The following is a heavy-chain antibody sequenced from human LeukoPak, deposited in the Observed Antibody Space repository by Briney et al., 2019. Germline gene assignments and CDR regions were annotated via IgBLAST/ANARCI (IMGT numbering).Heavy chain of an antibody. Sequence: GASVKVSCKASGYTFTGYYMHWVRQASGQGLEWMGWINPNSGGTNYAQKFQGRVTMTRDTSISTAYMELSRLRSDDTAVYYCARDSSGYYLRDFDYWGQGTLVTVSS. J-gene: IGHJ4*02. CDR2: INPNSGGT. CDR1: GYTFTGYY. V-gene: IGHV1-2*02. D-gene: IGHD3-22*01. CDR3: ARDSSGYYLRDFDY.